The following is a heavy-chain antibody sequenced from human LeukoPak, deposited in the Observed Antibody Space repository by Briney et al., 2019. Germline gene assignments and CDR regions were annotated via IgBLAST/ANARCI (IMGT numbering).Heavy chain of an antibody. CDR2: IYYSGST. CDR1: GGSTSSSSYY. V-gene: IGHV4-39*01. D-gene: IGHD3-22*01. Sequence: SETLSLTCTVSGGSTSSSSYYWGWIRQPPGKGLEWIGSIYYSGSTYYNPSLKSRVTISVDTSKNQFSLKLSSVTAADTAVYYCASPEGAYYYDSSGYYFPFDIWGQGTMVTVSS. J-gene: IGHJ3*02. CDR3: ASPEGAYYYDSSGYYFPFDI.